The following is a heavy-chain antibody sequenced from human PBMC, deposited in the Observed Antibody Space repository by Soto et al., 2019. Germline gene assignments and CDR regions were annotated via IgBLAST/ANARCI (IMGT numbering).Heavy chain of an antibody. CDR1: GGTFSSYT. CDR3: ASAWSITTGGGY. Sequence: QVQLVQSGAEVKKPGSSVKVSCKASGGTFSSYTISWVRQAPGQGLEWMGRIIPILGIANYAQKFQGRVRITAANTTSTADMELSSLRSEDTAVYYCASAWSITTGGGYWGQGTLVTVSS. CDR2: IIPILGIA. D-gene: IGHD1-20*01. V-gene: IGHV1-69*02. J-gene: IGHJ4*02.